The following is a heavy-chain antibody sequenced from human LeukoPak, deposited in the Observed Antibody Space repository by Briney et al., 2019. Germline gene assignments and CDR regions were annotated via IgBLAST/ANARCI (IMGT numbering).Heavy chain of an antibody. CDR1: GGSFSGYY. J-gene: IGHJ2*01. CDR3: ARTRPFIAAAGTKWYFDL. Sequence: SETLSLTCAVYGGSFSGYYWSWIRQPPGKGLEWIGEINHSGSTNYNPSLKSRVTISVDTSKNQFSLKLSSVTAADTAVYYCARTRPFIAAAGTKWYFDLWGRGTLVTVSS. CDR2: INHSGST. D-gene: IGHD6-13*01. V-gene: IGHV4-34*01.